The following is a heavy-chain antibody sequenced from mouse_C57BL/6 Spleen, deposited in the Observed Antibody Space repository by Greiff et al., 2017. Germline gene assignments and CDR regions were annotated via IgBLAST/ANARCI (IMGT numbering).Heavy chain of an antibody. V-gene: IGHV1-15*01. J-gene: IGHJ3*01. CDR3: TRSGAQASAPY. D-gene: IGHD3-2*02. Sequence: QVQLQQSGAELVRPGASVTLSCKASGYTFTDYEMHWVKQTPVHGLEWIGAIDPETGGTAYNQKFKGKAILTADNSSSTAYMELRSLTSEDSAVYYCTRSGAQASAPYWGQGTLVTVSA. CDR2: IDPETGGT. CDR1: GYTFTDYE.